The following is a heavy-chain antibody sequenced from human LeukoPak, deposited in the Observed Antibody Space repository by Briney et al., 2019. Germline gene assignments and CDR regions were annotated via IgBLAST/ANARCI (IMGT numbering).Heavy chain of an antibody. CDR3: AKVRGTYTSGFFFDH. CDR2: IGYNTGVI. Sequence: GGSLRLSCAASGFSFDDYAMHWVRQAPGKGLEWVSGIGYNTGVIDYADSVKGRFTVSRDNAMNTLYLEMNSLRPEDTAFYYCAKVRGTYTSGFFFDHWGRGTLVTVSS. D-gene: IGHD6-19*01. J-gene: IGHJ4*02. CDR1: GFSFDDYA. V-gene: IGHV3-9*01.